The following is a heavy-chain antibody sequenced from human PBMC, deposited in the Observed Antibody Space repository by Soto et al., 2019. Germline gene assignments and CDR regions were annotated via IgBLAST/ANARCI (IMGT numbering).Heavy chain of an antibody. V-gene: IGHV1-69*12. D-gene: IGHD5-12*01. CDR2: IIPIFGTV. CDR1: GGTFSNYP. J-gene: IGHJ2*01. CDR3: ARVNHRWLQVWYFDL. Sequence: QVQLVQSGAEVTKLGSSVKVSCNASGGTFSNYPISWVRQAPGQGLEWMGGIIPIFGTVNYAQKFQGRVKVTADESTITDYTEMSSLRSEDTVVYYCARVNHRWLQVWYFDLWGRGTLVTVSS.